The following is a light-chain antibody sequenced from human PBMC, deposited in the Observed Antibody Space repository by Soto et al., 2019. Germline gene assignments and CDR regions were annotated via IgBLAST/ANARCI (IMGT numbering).Light chain of an antibody. J-gene: IGKJ4*01. CDR3: QQYYVYPLT. Sequence: MQLTQSPSSLSASVGDRVTITCRASQGISSALAWFQQKPGQAPKSLIYTASSLQSGVPSRFSGSGSATDFTLTISSLRPEDFAIYYCQQYYVYPLTFGGGTKVDI. V-gene: IGKV1-16*01. CDR1: QGISSA. CDR2: TAS.